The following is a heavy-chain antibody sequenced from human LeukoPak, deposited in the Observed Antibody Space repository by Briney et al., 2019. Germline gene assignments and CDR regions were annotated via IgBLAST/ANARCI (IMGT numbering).Heavy chain of an antibody. V-gene: IGHV4-38-2*02. CDR3: ARQTLWFGERDY. J-gene: IGHJ4*02. Sequence: SSETLSLTCTVSDYSISSGYYWGWIRQPPGKGLEWTGSIFQSGHTYYSPSLKSRVTISVDTSKNQFSLKLSSVTAADTAVYYCARQTLWFGERDYWGQGTLVTVSS. D-gene: IGHD3-10*01. CDR2: IFQSGHT. CDR1: DYSISSGYY.